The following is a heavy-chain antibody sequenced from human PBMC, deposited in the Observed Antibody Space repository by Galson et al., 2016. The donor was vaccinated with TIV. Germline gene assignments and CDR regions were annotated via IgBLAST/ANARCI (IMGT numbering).Heavy chain of an antibody. CDR2: IKQDGSDR. CDR1: QFPFSDYW. V-gene: IGHV3-7*03. D-gene: IGHD3-10*02. Sequence: SLRLSCAASQFPFSDYWMNWIRQAPGKGLEWVATIKQDGSDRYYGDSVKGRFTISRDNAKRLLHLHMSSLRVEDTAVYYCARDPLFGGMDVWGQGATVTVSS. J-gene: IGHJ6*02. CDR3: ARDPLFGGMDV.